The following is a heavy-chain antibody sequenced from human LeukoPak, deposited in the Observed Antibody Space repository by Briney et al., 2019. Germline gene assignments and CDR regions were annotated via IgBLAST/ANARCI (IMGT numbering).Heavy chain of an antibody. CDR2: IRYDGSNK. Sequence: GGSLRLSCAASGFTFSSYGMHWVRQAPGKGLEWVAFIRYDGSNKYYADSVKGRFTISRDNAKNSLYLQMNSLRAEDTALYYCARVPTIEGYFDYWGQGTLVTVSS. V-gene: IGHV3-30*02. CDR3: ARVPTIEGYFDY. J-gene: IGHJ4*02. CDR1: GFTFSSYG. D-gene: IGHD1-26*01.